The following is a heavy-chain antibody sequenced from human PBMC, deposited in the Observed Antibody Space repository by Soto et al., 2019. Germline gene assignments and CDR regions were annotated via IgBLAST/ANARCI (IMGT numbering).Heavy chain of an antibody. V-gene: IGHV3-74*01. Sequence: GGSLRLSCAASGFTFSSYWMHWVRQAPGKGLVWVSRINSDGSSTSYADSVKGRFTISRDNAKNTLYLQMNSLRAEDTAVYYCARGALYDFWSGSGPGIDYWGQGTLVTVSS. CDR3: ARGALYDFWSGSGPGIDY. CDR1: GFTFSSYW. J-gene: IGHJ4*02. D-gene: IGHD3-3*01. CDR2: INSDGSST.